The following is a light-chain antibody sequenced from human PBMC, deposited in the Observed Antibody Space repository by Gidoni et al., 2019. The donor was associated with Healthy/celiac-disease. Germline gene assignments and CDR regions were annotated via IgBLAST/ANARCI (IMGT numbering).Light chain of an antibody. V-gene: IGKV1-39*01. CDR1: QSISSY. J-gene: IGKJ2*01. CDR3: QQSYSTLPYT. CDR2: AAS. Sequence: LPMTQSPSSLSASVGDRVTITCRARQSISSYLNGYQQKPGKAPKHLIYAASSLQSRGPSRFSGSGAGRDVILTISSMQPEDFATYYCQQSYSTLPYTFGQGTKLEIK.